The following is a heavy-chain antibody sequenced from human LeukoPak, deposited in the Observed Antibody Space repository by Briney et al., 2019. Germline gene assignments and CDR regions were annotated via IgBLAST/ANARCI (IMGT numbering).Heavy chain of an antibody. D-gene: IGHD6-19*01. CDR3: ARLASSGWSHCDY. CDR2: IYYSVST. Sequence: KPSQTLSLTCTVSGGSISGYYWSWIRQPPRKRPEWTGYIYYSVSTNYNPSLKSRVTISVDTSKNQFSLKMNSVTAADTAVYYCARLASSGWSHCDYWGQGTLVTVSS. CDR1: GGSISGYY. V-gene: IGHV4-59*08. J-gene: IGHJ4*02.